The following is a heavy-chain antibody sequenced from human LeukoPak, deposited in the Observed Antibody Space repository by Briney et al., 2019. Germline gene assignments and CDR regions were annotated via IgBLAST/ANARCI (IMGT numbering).Heavy chain of an antibody. J-gene: IGHJ4*02. V-gene: IGHV3-21*01. CDR3: VRLRRNNDRSGYYYYYDY. Sequence: KPGGSLRLSCVASGFIFSFYTMNWVRQAPGKGLEWVSSISVRSNYRYYADSVRGRFTISRDDARDSLFLQMNSLRAEDTAVYFCVRLRRNNDRSGYYYYYDYWGQGTLVTVSS. D-gene: IGHD3-22*01. CDR2: ISVRSNYR. CDR1: GFIFSFYT.